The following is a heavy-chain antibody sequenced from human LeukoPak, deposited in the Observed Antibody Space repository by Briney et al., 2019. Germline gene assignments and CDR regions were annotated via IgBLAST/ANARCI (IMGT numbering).Heavy chain of an antibody. CDR3: ARHHCDCACYFRQYHYLDY. CDR2: IYYSGST. D-gene: IGHD2-21*02. V-gene: IGHV4-39*01. J-gene: IGHJ4*02. CDR1: GGYFSSCRFY. Sequence: PSETLSLTCTASGGYFSSCRFYCGWIRQPPGQGLEWIGTIYYSGSTYYNPSLKSRVTISVDTFNNQFYLKLSSVTAPDTAVYYGARHHCDCACYFRQYHYLDYCGQGTLVTVSS.